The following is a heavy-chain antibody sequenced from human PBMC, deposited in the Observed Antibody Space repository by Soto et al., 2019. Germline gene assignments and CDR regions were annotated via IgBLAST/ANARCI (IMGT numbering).Heavy chain of an antibody. CDR2: IYSGGNT. Sequence: EVQLVETGGGLIQPGGSLRLSCTASGFTVSSNYMTWVRQAPGKGLEWVSVIYSGGNTYYADSVKGRFTSSREKSKNTLYLQMNSVRAEATAGYYCAGATGRYWGQGTLVTVSS. J-gene: IGHJ4*02. D-gene: IGHD1-1*01. V-gene: IGHV3-53*02. CDR1: GFTVSSNY. CDR3: AGATGRY.